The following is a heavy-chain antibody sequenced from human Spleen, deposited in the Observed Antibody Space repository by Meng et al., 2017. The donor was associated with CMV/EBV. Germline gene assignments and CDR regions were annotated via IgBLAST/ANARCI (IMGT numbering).Heavy chain of an antibody. D-gene: IGHD2-2*01. V-gene: IGHV3-23*01. CDR2: ISGSGGST. Sequence: SYAMSWVRQAQGKELEWGSAISGSGGSTYYADYVKGRFTISRDNSKNTLYLQMNSLNPEDTAIYYCAKENVVVPAAMEYSGYESSDYWGQGTLVTVSS. J-gene: IGHJ4*02. CDR1: SYA. CDR3: AKENVVVPAAMEYSGYESSDY.